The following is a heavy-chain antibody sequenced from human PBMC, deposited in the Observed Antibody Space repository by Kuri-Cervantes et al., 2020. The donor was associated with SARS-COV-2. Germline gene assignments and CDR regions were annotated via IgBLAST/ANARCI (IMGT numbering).Heavy chain of an antibody. CDR1: GFTFSSYI. V-gene: IGHV3-48*01. CDR2: ISLTSSTI. Sequence: ESPMISLEASGFTFSSYIMNWVRQAPGKGLEWVSYISLTSSTILYADSVKGRFTITRDNAKNSLYLQMNSLRAEDTAVYYCARVVTRSITIFGVVTNYWYFDLWGRGTLVTVSS. CDR3: ARVVTRSITIFGVVTNYWYFDL. D-gene: IGHD3-3*01. J-gene: IGHJ2*01.